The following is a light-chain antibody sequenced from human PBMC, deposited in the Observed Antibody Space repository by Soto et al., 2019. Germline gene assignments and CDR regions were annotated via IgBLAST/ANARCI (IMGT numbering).Light chain of an antibody. CDR3: QQSYSTPRT. CDR2: AAS. Sequence: DIQMTQSPSSLSASVGDRVTITCLASQSIANYLNWYQQKPGTAPKLLIFAASSLQSGVPSRLSGSGSGTDFTLTISSLQPEDFATYYCQQSYSTPRTFGQGTKVDI. V-gene: IGKV1-39*01. J-gene: IGKJ1*01. CDR1: QSIANY.